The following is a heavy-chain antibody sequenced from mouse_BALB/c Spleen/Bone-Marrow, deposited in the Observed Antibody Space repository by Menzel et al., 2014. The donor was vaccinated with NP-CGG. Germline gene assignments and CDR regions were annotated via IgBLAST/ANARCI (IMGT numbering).Heavy chain of an antibody. Sequence: VNLVESGPGLVAPSQSLSITCTVSGFSLTNYGVHWVRQPPGKGLEWLGLIWAGGSTNYNSALMSRLSISKDNSKSQVFLKMNSLQTDDTAMYYCARKDYGSRGGCFDVWGAGTTVTVSS. CDR3: ARKDYGSRGGCFDV. D-gene: IGHD1-1*01. V-gene: IGHV2-9*02. CDR1: GFSLTNYG. CDR2: IWAGGST. J-gene: IGHJ1*01.